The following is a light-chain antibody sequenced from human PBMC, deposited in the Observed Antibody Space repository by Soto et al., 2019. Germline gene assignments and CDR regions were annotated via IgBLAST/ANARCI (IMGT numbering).Light chain of an antibody. J-gene: IGLJ2*01. Sequence: QSALTQPRSVSGSPGQSVAISCTGISNYIGPYNYVSWYQQHPGKAPNLTIYDVDKRPSGVPYRFSGSKSGDTASLTISGLQPDDEADYYCCSYADTYVELGGGTKLTVL. CDR2: DVD. CDR3: CSYADTYVE. V-gene: IGLV2-11*01. CDR1: SNYIGPYNY.